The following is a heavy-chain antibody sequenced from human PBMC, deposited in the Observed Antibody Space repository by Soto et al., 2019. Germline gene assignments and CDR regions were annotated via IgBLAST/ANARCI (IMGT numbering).Heavy chain of an antibody. Sequence: PGGSLRLSCVASRFTFTCYIIAWFRQAPGKGLEWVSYIFTTGTTMYYADSVKGRFTVSRDNAKNSVFLLLNSLRAEDTAVYYCARDKDWAFDYWGQGT. CDR3: ARDKDWAFDY. J-gene: IGHJ4*02. CDR2: IFTTGTTM. D-gene: IGHD3-9*01. V-gene: IGHV3-48*03. CDR1: RFTFTCYI.